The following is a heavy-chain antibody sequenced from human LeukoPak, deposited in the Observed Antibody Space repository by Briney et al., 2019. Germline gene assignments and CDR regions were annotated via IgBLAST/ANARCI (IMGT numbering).Heavy chain of an antibody. J-gene: IGHJ6*03. V-gene: IGHV3-48*03. CDR1: GFTLSSYE. CDR2: ISSSGSTI. CDR3: ARAPYTIFGAMDV. D-gene: IGHD3-3*01. Sequence: PGGSLRLSCAASGFTLSSYEMNWVRQAPWKGLAWFSYISSSGSTIYYADSVKGRFTISRDNAKNSLYLQMNSLRAEDTAVYYCARAPYTIFGAMDVWGKGTTVTVSS.